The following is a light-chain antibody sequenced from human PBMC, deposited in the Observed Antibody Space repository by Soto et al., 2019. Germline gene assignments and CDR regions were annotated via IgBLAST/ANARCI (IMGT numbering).Light chain of an antibody. Sequence: EIVMTQSPATLSVSPGERATLSCRASQSVSSNLAWYQQKPGLAPRLLIYGASNRATGIPVRFSGSGSGTEFTLTISSLQSEDFAVYYCQHYNNWPYTFGQGTKLEIK. CDR3: QHYNNWPYT. CDR2: GAS. J-gene: IGKJ2*01. V-gene: IGKV3-15*01. CDR1: QSVSSN.